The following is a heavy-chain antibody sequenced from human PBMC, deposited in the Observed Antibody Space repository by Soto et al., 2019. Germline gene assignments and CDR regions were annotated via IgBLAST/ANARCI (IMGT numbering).Heavy chain of an antibody. Sequence: EVQLVESGGGLVKPGGSLRLSCAASGFTFSSYSMNWVRQAPGKGLEWVSSISSSSYIYYADSVKGRFTISRDNAKNSLYLQMNSLRAEDTAVYYCAREGSDDFWSGYPNWFDPWGQGTLVTVSS. J-gene: IGHJ5*02. CDR2: ISSSSYI. CDR3: AREGSDDFWSGYPNWFDP. V-gene: IGHV3-21*01. CDR1: GFTFSSYS. D-gene: IGHD3-3*01.